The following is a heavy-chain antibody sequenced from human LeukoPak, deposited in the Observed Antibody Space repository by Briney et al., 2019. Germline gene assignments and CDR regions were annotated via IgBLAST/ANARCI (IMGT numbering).Heavy chain of an antibody. CDR2: SSGSGGST. J-gene: IGHJ3*02. D-gene: IGHD2-2*01. CDR3: ARVVPAANDAFDI. CDR1: GFSFSSYA. V-gene: IGHV3-23*01. Sequence: GGSLRLSCAASGFSFSSYAMSWVRQAPGKGLEWVSASSGSGGSTYYADSVKGRFTISRDNAKNSLYLQMNSLRAEDTAVYYCARVVPAANDAFDIWGQGTMVTVSS.